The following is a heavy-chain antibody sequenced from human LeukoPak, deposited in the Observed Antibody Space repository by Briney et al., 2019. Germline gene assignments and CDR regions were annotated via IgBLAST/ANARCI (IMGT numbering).Heavy chain of an antibody. J-gene: IGHJ5*02. CDR2: IYYSGST. Sequence: PSETLSLTCTVSGGSISSSSYYWGWIRQPPGKGLEWIGSIYYSGSTYYNPSLKSRVTISVDTSKNQFSLKLSSVTAADTAVYYCARDLGYDRSGYFPWFDPWGQGTLVTVSS. D-gene: IGHD3-22*01. CDR1: GGSISSSSYY. V-gene: IGHV4-39*07. CDR3: ARDLGYDRSGYFPWFDP.